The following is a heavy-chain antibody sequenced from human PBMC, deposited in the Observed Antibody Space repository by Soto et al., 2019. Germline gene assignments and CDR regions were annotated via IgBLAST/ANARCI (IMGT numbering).Heavy chain of an antibody. D-gene: IGHD3-10*01. Sequence: ASETLSLTCTVSGGSISSYYWSWIRQPPGKGLEWIGYIYYSGSTNYNPSLKSRVTISVDTSKNQFSLKLSSVTAADTAVYYCAREHATGNYYMDVWGKGTTVTVSS. V-gene: IGHV4-59*12. J-gene: IGHJ6*03. CDR1: GGSISSYY. CDR2: IYYSGST. CDR3: AREHATGNYYMDV.